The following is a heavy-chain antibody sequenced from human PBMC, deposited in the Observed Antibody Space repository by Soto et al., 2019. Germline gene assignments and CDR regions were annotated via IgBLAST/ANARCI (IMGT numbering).Heavy chain of an antibody. CDR3: ARASDSGAYGPDY. J-gene: IGHJ4*02. CDR1: GFTFSSYG. Sequence: GGSLRLSCAASGFTFSSYGMHWVRQAPGKGLEWVAVIWYDGGNKSYVDSVKGRFTISRDNSKNTLYLQMNSLRADDTAVYYCARASDSGAYGPDYWGQGTLVTSPQ. CDR2: IWYDGGNK. D-gene: IGHD3-22*01. V-gene: IGHV3-33*01.